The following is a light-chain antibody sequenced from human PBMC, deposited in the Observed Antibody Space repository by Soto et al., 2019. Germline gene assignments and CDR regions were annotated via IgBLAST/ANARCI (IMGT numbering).Light chain of an antibody. CDR2: GVS. J-gene: IGKJ5*01. CDR3: QLCGMSVPVA. Sequence: IVLTQSPGTLSLSPGETATLSCRASQAVDSKFFAWYQQNPAQAPRLIMFGVSGRATGVPARFSGGVSGTAFTLAIMSLEPEGFAVYYCQLCGMSVPVAFGQGKRLQI. V-gene: IGKV3-20*01. CDR1: QAVDSKF.